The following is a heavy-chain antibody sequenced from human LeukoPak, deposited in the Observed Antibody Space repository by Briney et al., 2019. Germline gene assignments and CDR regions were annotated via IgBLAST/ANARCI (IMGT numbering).Heavy chain of an antibody. CDR3: ARAPTLKPYYYYGMDV. CDR1: GGSISSYY. V-gene: IGHV4-59*01. Sequence: SETLSLTCTVSGGSISSYYWSWIRQPPGKGLEWIGYIYYSGSTNYNPSLKSRVTISVDTSKNQFSLKLSSVTAADTAVYYCARAPTLKPYYYYGMDVWGQGTTVTVSS. CDR2: IYYSGST. J-gene: IGHJ6*02.